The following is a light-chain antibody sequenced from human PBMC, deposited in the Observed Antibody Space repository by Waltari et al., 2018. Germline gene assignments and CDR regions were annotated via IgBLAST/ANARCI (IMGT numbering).Light chain of an antibody. J-gene: IGKJ4*01. CDR1: QSVSSK. Sequence: EIVMTQSTATLSVSPGDRATLSCRASQSVSSKLAWYQQKPGQAPRLLIYGASTRATGIAARFSGSGSGTEFTLTISSLQSEDFAVYYCQQYNDWPLLTFGGGTKVEIK. CDR2: GAS. V-gene: IGKV3-15*01. CDR3: QQYNDWPLLT.